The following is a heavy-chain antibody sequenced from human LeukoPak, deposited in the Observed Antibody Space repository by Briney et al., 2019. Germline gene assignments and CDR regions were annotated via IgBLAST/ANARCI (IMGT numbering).Heavy chain of an antibody. CDR2: IYYSGST. CDR1: GGSISSGGYY. J-gene: IGHJ1*01. CDR3: ARGYGDYDHEYFQH. V-gene: IGHV4-31*03. D-gene: IGHD4-17*01. Sequence: SETLSLTCTVFGGSISSGGYYWSWIRQHPGKGLEWIGYIYYSGSTYYNPSLKSRVTISVDTSKNQFSLKLSSVTAADTAVYYCARGYGDYDHEYFQHWGQGTLVTVSS.